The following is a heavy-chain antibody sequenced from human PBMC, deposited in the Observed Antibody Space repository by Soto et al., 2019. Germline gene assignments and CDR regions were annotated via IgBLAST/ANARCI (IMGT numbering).Heavy chain of an antibody. Sequence: EVQLVESGGGLVQPEGSLRLSCAASGFTFSDHYMDWVRQAPGKGLEWVGRIKNKANSYTTEYVAPVKGRFIISRDDSKNSVFLQRNRLKTDDTAVYSCTRVRLGSSRSPDYWGQGILVTVSS. CDR3: TRVRLGSSRSPDY. CDR1: GFTFSDHY. J-gene: IGHJ4*02. V-gene: IGHV3-72*01. CDR2: IKNKANSYTT. D-gene: IGHD6-19*01.